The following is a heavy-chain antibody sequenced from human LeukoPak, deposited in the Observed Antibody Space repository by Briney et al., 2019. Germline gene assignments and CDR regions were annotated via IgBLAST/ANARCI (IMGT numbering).Heavy chain of an antibody. CDR1: GGCISSYY. J-gene: IGHJ3*02. D-gene: IGHD5-18*01. CDR2: IYYSGST. CDR3: ARSEYSYGADAFDI. V-gene: IGHV4-59*01. Sequence: SETLSLTCTVSGGCISSYYWSWIRQPPGKGLEWIGYIYYSGSTNYSPSLKSRVTISVDTSKNQFSLKLSSVTAADTAVYYCARSEYSYGADAFDIWGQGTMVTVSS.